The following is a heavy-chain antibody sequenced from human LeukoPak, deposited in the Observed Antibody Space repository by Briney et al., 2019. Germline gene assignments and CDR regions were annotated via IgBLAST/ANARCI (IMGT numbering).Heavy chain of an antibody. CDR1: GFTFSNSA. D-gene: IGHD5-18*01. J-gene: IGHJ4*02. CDR2: ISGSGGST. CDR3: AKRDTAMVTFWSDY. V-gene: IGHV3-23*01. Sequence: GGSLRLSCAASGFTFSNSALSWVRQAPGKGLEWVSAISGSGGSTYYADSVKGRFTISRDNSKNTLYLQMNSLRAKDTAVYYCAKRDTAMVTFWSDYWGQGTLVTVSS.